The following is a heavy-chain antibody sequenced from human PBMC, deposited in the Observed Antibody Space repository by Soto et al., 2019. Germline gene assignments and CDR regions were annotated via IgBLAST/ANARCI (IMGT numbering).Heavy chain of an antibody. Sequence: SVKVSCKASGGAFSSYAISWVRQAPGQGLEWMGGIIPIFGTANYAQKFQGRVTITADESTSTAYMELSSLRSEDTAVYYCETYYYDSSGLIFDYWGQGTLVTVSS. CDR1: GGAFSSYA. CDR2: IIPIFGTA. D-gene: IGHD3-22*01. CDR3: ETYYYDSSGLIFDY. V-gene: IGHV1-69*13. J-gene: IGHJ4*02.